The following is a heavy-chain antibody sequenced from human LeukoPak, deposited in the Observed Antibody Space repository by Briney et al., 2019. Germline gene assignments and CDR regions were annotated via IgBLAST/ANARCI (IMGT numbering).Heavy chain of an antibody. V-gene: IGHV4-59*01. CDR2: INYSGTT. J-gene: IGHJ6*03. D-gene: IGHD3-9*01. Sequence: SETLSLTCTVSGGSISGYYWHWIRQSPGMGLEWIGYINYSGTTDYNPSLKSRVTISVDTSKNQFSLNLRSATAADTAVYYCAKDAHFDWLQRHSYYMDVWGKGTTVTVSS. CDR1: GGSISGYY. CDR3: AKDAHFDWLQRHSYYMDV.